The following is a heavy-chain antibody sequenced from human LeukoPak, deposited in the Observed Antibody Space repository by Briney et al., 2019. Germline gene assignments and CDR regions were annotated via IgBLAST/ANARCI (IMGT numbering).Heavy chain of an antibody. D-gene: IGHD3-16*02. CDR3: ARDDRMGELSFHLYTDY. CDR2: ISYDGSNK. Sequence: HTGRSLRLSCAASGFTFSSYAMHWVRQAPGKGLEWVAVISYDGSNKYYADSVKGRFIISRDNSKNTLYLQMNSLRAEDTAVYYCARDDRMGELSFHLYTDYWGQGTLVTVSS. V-gene: IGHV3-30-3*01. J-gene: IGHJ4*02. CDR1: GFTFSSYA.